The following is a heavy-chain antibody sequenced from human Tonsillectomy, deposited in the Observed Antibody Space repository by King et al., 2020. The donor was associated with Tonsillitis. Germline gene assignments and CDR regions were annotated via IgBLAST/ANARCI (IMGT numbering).Heavy chain of an antibody. D-gene: IGHD4-23*01. CDR1: GFTFNFFW. V-gene: IGHV3-7*03. CDR2: INQEGSER. J-gene: IGHJ4*02. CDR3: ARVGYGGEDYFDY. Sequence: VQLVESGGGLVQPGGSLRLSCAASGFTFNFFWMSWVRQAPGKGLEWVANINQEGSERYYMDSVKGRFTISRDNAKKSLYLQMNSLRAEDTAVYYCARVGYGGEDYFDYWGQGTLVTVSS.